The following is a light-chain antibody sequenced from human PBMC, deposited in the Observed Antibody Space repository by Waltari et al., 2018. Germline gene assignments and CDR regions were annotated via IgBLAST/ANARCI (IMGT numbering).Light chain of an antibody. CDR2: AGS. CDR1: QSVRSN. CDR3: QQYNNWPLT. Sequence: EIVMTQFPATLSVSPGERATLPCRASQSVRSNLAWYQQKPGQAPRLLIYAGSTRATGIPASFSGSGAGTEFTLTISSLQSEDFAVYYCQQYNNWPLTFGGGTKVEIK. J-gene: IGKJ4*01. V-gene: IGKV3-15*01.